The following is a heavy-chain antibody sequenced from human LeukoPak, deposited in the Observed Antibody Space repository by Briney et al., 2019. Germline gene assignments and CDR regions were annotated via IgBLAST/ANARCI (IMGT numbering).Heavy chain of an antibody. CDR2: VYTSGST. V-gene: IGHV4-4*07. J-gene: IGHJ6*02. CDR1: GGSISSYY. Sequence: SETLSLTCTVSGGSISSYYWSWIRQPAGKGLEWIGRVYTSGSTNYNPSLESRVTMSVDTSKNQFSLKLSSVTAADTAVYYCARDEPLYYGSGSFYYYGMDVWGQGTTVTVSS. CDR3: ARDEPLYYGSGSFYYYGMDV. D-gene: IGHD3-10*01.